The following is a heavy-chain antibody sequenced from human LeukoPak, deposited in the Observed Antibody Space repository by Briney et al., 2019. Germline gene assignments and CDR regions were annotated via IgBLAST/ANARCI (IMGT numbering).Heavy chain of an antibody. J-gene: IGHJ3*02. Sequence: GGSLRLSCAASGFSVSGTYLNWVRQAPGKGLEWVSLIYFGGTTYYADSVKGRFTISRDNSKNTLYLQMNSLRAEDTAVYYCARMMNPLGDASDIWGQGTMVTVSS. CDR2: IYFGGTT. CDR3: ARMMNPLGDASDI. CDR1: GFSVSGTY. D-gene: IGHD3-16*01. V-gene: IGHV3-53*01.